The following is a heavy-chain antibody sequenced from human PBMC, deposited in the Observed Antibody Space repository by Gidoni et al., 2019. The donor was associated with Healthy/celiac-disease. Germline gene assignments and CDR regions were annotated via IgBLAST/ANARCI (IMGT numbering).Heavy chain of an antibody. CDR1: GGSIRSGGYY. J-gene: IGHJ5*02. CDR2: IYYTGST. V-gene: IGHV4-31*01. Sequence: QVQLQESGPGLVKPSQTLSLICTVSGGSIRSGGYYWSWIRPHPGKGLEWVGYIYYTGSTYYNPSLKSSVTIAVDTSKNQFSLKLSSVTAADTAVYYCAREVTVTTFNWFDPWGQGTLVTVSS. D-gene: IGHD4-17*01. CDR3: AREVTVTTFNWFDP.